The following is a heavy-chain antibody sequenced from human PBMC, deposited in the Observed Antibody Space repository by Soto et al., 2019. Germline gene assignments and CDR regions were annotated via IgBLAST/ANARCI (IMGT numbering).Heavy chain of an antibody. J-gene: IGHJ3*02. V-gene: IGHV1-2*02. CDR1: GYTFTNHY. Sequence: ASVKVSCRASGYTFTNHYSHWVRQAPGQGLEWMGWVNPDSGGIKFAQKYQGRVTMTRDTSITTAYMELSRLRSDDTAVYYCAGLDSGAYYDGALDICGQGTMVTVSS. D-gene: IGHD3-22*01. CDR3: AGLDSGAYYDGALDI. CDR2: VNPDSGGI.